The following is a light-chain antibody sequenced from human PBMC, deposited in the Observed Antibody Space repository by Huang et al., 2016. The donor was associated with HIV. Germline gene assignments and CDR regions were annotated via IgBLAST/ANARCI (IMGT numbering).Light chain of an antibody. V-gene: IGKV3-15*01. CDR2: GAS. Sequence: EIVMTQSPATLSVSPGERATLSCRASQSVGTNLAWYQQKPGQAPWLLIYGASTRATGMPARFSGSGSGTDFTLTISSLQSEDFAVYYCQQYNNWPLTFGGGTKVEIK. CDR3: QQYNNWPLT. J-gene: IGKJ4*01. CDR1: QSVGTN.